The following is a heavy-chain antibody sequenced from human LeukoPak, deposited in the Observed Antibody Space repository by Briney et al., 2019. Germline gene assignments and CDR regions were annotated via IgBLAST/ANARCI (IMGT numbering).Heavy chain of an antibody. J-gene: IGHJ4*02. D-gene: IGHD3-10*01. CDR1: GFNFSSFG. V-gene: IGHV3-23*01. CDR3: AKRGESGVYYFDF. CDR2: INAGGGTYT. Sequence: GGCLRLSCAASGFNFSSFGMSWVRQAPGKGLEWVSSINAGGGTYTYYADSVKGRFTISRDNSKNTLHLQMNSLRAEDTAVYYCAKRGESGVYYFDFWGQGTLVTVSS.